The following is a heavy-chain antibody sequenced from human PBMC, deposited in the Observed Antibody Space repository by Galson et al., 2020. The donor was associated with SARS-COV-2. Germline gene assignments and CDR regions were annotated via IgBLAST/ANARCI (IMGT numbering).Heavy chain of an antibody. J-gene: IGHJ4*02. CDR3: AKDHVPGREGRAVAGGGDYFDC. Sequence: GESLKISCVGSGFTFSSYAMTWVRQAPGKGLEWVANIVGSGDSTKSADSVKGRFTISRDNSKNTVFLQMNSLRDEDTAIYYCAKDHVPGREGRAVAGGGDYFDCWGQGTLVTVSS. CDR1: GFTFSSYA. D-gene: IGHD6-19*01. CDR2: IVGSGDST. V-gene: IGHV3-23*01.